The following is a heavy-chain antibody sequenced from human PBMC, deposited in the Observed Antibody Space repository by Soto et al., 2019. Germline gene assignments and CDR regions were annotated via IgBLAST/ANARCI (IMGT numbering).Heavy chain of an antibody. CDR3: ARDSYCSSTSCYRWDYYGMDV. CDR1: GASVSSNSDA. J-gene: IGHJ6*02. CDR2: TYYRSKWYN. D-gene: IGHD2-2*02. V-gene: IGHV6-1*01. Sequence: PSQTLSLTCAISGASVSSNSDAWNWIRQSPSRGLEWLGRTYYRSKWYNDYAVSVKSRKTIIPNTSKNQFSLQLNAVTPGDTAVYYCARDSYCSSTSCYRWDYYGMDVWGQGTTVTVSS.